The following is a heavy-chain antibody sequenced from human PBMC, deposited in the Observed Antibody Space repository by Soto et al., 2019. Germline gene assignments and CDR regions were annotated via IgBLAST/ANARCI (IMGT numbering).Heavy chain of an antibody. CDR3: AEDMGTSPRATDSLDL. D-gene: IGHD7-27*01. CDR1: GFTFRSYG. CDR2: ISHDGKKE. V-gene: IGHV3-30*18. J-gene: IGHJ3*01. Sequence: QLAESGGNVVQPGKSLRLSCVASGFTFRSYGMHWVRQAPGKGLEWVATISHDGKKEYYADSVKGRFTVSRDNSRDTIYIEVHSVKTDDQAVYYCAEDMGTSPRATDSLDLWGEGTVGRVSS.